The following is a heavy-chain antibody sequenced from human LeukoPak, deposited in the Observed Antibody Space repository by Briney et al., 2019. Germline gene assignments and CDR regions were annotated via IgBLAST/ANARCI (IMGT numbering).Heavy chain of an antibody. CDR1: GFTFDDYA. D-gene: IGHD4-17*01. Sequence: PGGSLRLSCAASGFTFDDYAMHWVRQAPGKGLEWVSGISWNSGRIGYADSVKGRFTISRDNANNFLYLQMNSLRVEDTALYYCAKDCSSVTTANNGFDYWGQGTLVTVSS. CDR3: AKDCSSVTTANNGFDY. V-gene: IGHV3-9*01. CDR2: ISWNSGRI. J-gene: IGHJ4*02.